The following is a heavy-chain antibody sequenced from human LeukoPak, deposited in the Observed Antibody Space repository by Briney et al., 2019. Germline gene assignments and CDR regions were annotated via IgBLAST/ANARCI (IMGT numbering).Heavy chain of an antibody. V-gene: IGHV4-31*03. D-gene: IGHD3-10*01. Sequence: SQTLSLTCTVSGGSISSGGYYWSWIRQHPGKGLEWIGYIYYSGSTYYNPSLKSRVTISVDTSKNQFSLKLSSVTAADTAVYYCARDSQNYYGSGSYYYGMDVWGQGTTVTVSS. J-gene: IGHJ6*02. CDR2: IYYSGST. CDR3: ARDSQNYYGSGSYYYGMDV. CDR1: GGSISSGGYY.